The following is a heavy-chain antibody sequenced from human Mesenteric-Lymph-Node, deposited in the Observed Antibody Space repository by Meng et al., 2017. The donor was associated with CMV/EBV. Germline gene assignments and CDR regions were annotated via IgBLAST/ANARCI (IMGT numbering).Heavy chain of an antibody. Sequence: ASVKVSCKASGYTFTAHYIQWVRQAPGQGLEWMGWINPHSAGTKYAQKFRGRVTVTRDTSITTAYMELSRLRPDDTAVYYCARSCSSSTCRAPSPDYWGQGTLVTVSS. CDR1: GYTFTAHY. V-gene: IGHV1-2*02. CDR3: ARSCSSSTCRAPSPDY. J-gene: IGHJ4*02. D-gene: IGHD2-2*01. CDR2: INPHSAGT.